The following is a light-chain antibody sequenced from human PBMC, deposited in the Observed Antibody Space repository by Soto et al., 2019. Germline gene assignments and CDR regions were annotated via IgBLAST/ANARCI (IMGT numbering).Light chain of an antibody. V-gene: IGKV3-20*01. CDR3: QQYGSSPRT. CDR1: QSVSSSY. CDR2: GAS. Sequence: EIVLTHSPDTLSLSPGERATLSCRASQSVSSSYLAWYQQKPGQAPRLLIYGASSRATGIPDRFSGSGSGTDFTLTISRLEPEDFAVYYCQQYGSSPRTCGQGTKGDIK. J-gene: IGKJ1*01.